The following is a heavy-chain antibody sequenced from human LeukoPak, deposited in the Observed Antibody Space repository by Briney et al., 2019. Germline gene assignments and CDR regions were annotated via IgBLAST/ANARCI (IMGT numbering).Heavy chain of an antibody. CDR1: GGTFSRYA. J-gene: IGHJ6*02. V-gene: IGHV1-69*13. D-gene: IGHD2-2*01. Sequence: ASVKVSCKASGGTFSRYAISWVRQAPGQGLEWMGGIIPIFGTANYAQKFQGRVTITADESTSTAYMELSSLRSEDTAVYYCARSVVVPAAMPYYYYYYGMDVWGQGTTVTVSS. CDR2: IIPIFGTA. CDR3: ARSVVVPAAMPYYYYYYGMDV.